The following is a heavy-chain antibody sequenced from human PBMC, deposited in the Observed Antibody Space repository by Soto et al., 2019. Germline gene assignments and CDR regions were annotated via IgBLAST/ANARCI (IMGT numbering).Heavy chain of an antibody. CDR2: IYYSGST. Sequence: SXTLSLTCTVSGGSISSGGSYWIWIRQHPGKGLEWIGYIYYSGSTYYNPSLKSRVTISVDTSKNQFSLKLSSVTAADTAVYYCARGYDYVPGYWGQGTLVTVSS. J-gene: IGHJ4*02. CDR1: GGSISSGGSY. CDR3: ARGYDYVPGY. D-gene: IGHD3-16*01. V-gene: IGHV4-31*03.